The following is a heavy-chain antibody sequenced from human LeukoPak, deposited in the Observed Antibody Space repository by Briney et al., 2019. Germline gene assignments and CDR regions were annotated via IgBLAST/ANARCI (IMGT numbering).Heavy chain of an antibody. V-gene: IGHV4-59*08. CDR2: IYYSGST. D-gene: IGHD5-12*01. CDR1: GGSISSYY. Sequence: SETLSLTCTVSGGSISSYYWSWIRQPPGKGLEWIGYIYYSGSTNYNPSLKSRVTISVDTSKNQFSLKLNSVTAADTAVYYCARRADRVSGYDGYYYYGMDVWGQGTTVIVSS. CDR3: ARRADRVSGYDGYYYYGMDV. J-gene: IGHJ6*02.